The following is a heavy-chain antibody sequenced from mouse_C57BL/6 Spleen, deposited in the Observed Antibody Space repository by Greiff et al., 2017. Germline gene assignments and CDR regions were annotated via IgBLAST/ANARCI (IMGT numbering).Heavy chain of an antibody. Sequence: VQLQQSGPELVKPGASVKISCKASGYAFSSSWMNWVKQRPGKGLEWIGRIYPGDGDTNYNGKFKGKATLTADKSSSTAYMQLSSLTSEDTAVYYCARVVITTVVGGGYFDVWGTGTTVTVSS. J-gene: IGHJ1*03. D-gene: IGHD1-1*01. CDR2: IYPGDGDT. CDR1: GYAFSSSW. CDR3: ARVVITTVVGGGYFDV. V-gene: IGHV1-82*01.